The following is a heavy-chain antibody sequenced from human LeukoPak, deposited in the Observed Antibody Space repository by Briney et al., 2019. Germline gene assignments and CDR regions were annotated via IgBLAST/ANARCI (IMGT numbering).Heavy chain of an antibody. D-gene: IGHD1-26*01. CDR2: VTISGYST. CDR3: ATASGSGGYGPRSYFDY. V-gene: IGHV3-23*01. CDR1: GFTFSSYS. J-gene: IGHJ4*02. Sequence: GGSLRLSCAASGFTFSSYSMTWVRQAPGKGLEWVSSVTISGYSTYYTDSMKGRLTISRDHSRNMLYLQMDGLRAQDTAVYFCATASGSGGYGPRSYFDYWGQGTLVTVSS.